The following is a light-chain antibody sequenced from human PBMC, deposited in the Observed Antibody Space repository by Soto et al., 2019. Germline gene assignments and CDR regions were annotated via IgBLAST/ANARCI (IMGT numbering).Light chain of an antibody. CDR2: AAS. CDR1: QSVGSA. J-gene: IGKJ4*01. CDR3: QQYKNWPPLT. V-gene: IGKV3-15*01. Sequence: IVMTQSPATLSVSPGETATLSCRASQSVGSAVAWYQHKPGQAPRLLIVAASNRATGVPGRFTGGGSGTEFTLTISSLQSEDFAVYYCQQYKNWPPLTFGGGTTVEIK.